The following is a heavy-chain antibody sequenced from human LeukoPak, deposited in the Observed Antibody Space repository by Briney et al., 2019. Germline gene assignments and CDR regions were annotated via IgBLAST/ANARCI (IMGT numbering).Heavy chain of an antibody. CDR1: GCTFTSYY. CDR2: INPSGGST. CDR3: ARFRKQYCGGDCYSLWGDYYYYGMDV. J-gene: IGHJ6*02. V-gene: IGHV1-46*01. D-gene: IGHD2-21*02. Sequence: ASVKVSCKASGCTFTSYYMHWVRQAPGQELEWMGIINPSGGSTNYAQKFQGRVTMTRDTSTSTVYMELSSLRPEDTAVYYCARFRKQYCGGDCYSLWGDYYYYGMDVWGQGTTVTVSS.